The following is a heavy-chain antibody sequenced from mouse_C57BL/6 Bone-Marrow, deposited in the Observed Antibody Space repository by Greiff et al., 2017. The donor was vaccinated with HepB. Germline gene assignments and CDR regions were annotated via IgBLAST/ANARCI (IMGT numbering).Heavy chain of an antibody. CDR2: IYPRSGNT. CDR1: GYTFTSYG. D-gene: IGHD1-1*01. V-gene: IGHV1-81*01. CDR3: ERRADYYGSSLSCDY. J-gene: IGHJ2*01. Sequence: VQGVESGAELARPGASVKLSCKASGYTFTSYGISWVKQRTGPGLEWIGEIYPRSGNTYYNEKFKGKATLTADNSSSKAYMELRSVTSEDSAVYFCERRADYYGSSLSCDYWGQGTTLTVAS.